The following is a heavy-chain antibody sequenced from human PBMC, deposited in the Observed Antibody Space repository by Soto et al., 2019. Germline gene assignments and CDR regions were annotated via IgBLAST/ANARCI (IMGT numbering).Heavy chain of an antibody. CDR1: GGTFSSYA. CDR3: ARGSAGTTYYYYYYGMDV. V-gene: IGHV1-69*13. D-gene: IGHD1-7*01. CDR2: IIPIFGTA. J-gene: IGHJ6*02. Sequence: SVKVSCKASGGTFSSYAISWVRQAPGQGLEWMGGIIPIFGTANYAQKFQGRVTITADESTSTAYMGLSSLRSEDTAVYYCARGSAGTTYYYYYYGMDVWGQGTTVTVSS.